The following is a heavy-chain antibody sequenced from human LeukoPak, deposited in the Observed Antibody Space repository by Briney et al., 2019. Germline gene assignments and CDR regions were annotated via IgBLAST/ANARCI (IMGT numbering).Heavy chain of an antibody. Sequence: ASVKVSCKASGCTFTSYDINWVRQATGQGLEWMGWMNPNSGNTGYAQKFQGRVTMTRDTSISTAYMELSRLRSDDTAVDYCAREIAAARPYYFDYWGQGTLVTVSS. D-gene: IGHD6-13*01. CDR1: GCTFTSYD. J-gene: IGHJ4*02. V-gene: IGHV1-8*01. CDR2: MNPNSGNT. CDR3: AREIAAARPYYFDY.